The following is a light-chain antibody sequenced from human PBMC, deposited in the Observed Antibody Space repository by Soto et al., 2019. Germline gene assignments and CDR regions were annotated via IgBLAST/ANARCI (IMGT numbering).Light chain of an antibody. CDR1: ASTIGRNY. Sequence: HSVLTRAASGTRIPLQMRTITKYRSASTIGRNYVYWYQQLPGTAPKLLIYRNSQRPSRVPDRFSGSKSGTSASLAISGLRSEDEADYYCAAWDDNLSGFYVFGDGTKVTVL. J-gene: IGLJ1*01. CDR3: AAWDDNLSGFYV. CDR2: RNS. V-gene: IGLV1-47*01.